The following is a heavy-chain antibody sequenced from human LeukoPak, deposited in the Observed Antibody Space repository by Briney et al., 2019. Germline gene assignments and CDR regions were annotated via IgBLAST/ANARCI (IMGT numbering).Heavy chain of an antibody. V-gene: IGHV3-43*02. CDR1: GFTFDDYA. D-gene: IGHD1-26*01. J-gene: IGHJ4*02. CDR2: ISGDGGST. CDR3: ARGWSYVIY. Sequence: GGSLRLSCAASGFTFDDYAMHWVRQAPGKGLEWVSLISGDGGSTYYADSVKGRFTISRDDAKNSLYLQMNSLRAEDTAVYYCARGWSYVIYWGQGTLVTVSS.